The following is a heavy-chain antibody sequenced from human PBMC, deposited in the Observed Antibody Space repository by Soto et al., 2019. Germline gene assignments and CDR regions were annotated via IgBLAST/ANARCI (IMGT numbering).Heavy chain of an antibody. CDR2: IAPSDSYT. V-gene: IGHV5-10-1*01. Sequence: EVQLVQSGAEVKKPGESLRISCKGSGYSFTSYWISWVRQMPGKGLEWMGRIAPSDSYTNYSPSFQGHVTISADKSISTAYLQWSSLKASDTAMYYCARLAMATRRGYDGMDVWGQGTTVTVSS. CDR1: GYSFTSYW. D-gene: IGHD5-12*01. J-gene: IGHJ6*02. CDR3: ARLAMATRRGYDGMDV.